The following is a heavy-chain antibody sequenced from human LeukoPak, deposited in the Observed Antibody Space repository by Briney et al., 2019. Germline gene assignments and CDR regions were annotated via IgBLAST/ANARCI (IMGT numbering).Heavy chain of an antibody. D-gene: IGHD3-22*01. CDR1: GGSVSSGSYY. V-gene: IGHV4-39*02. Sequence: SETLSLTCTVSGGSVSSGSYYWSWIRQPPGKGLEWIGNIYYSGTTYYNPSLKSRVTMSVDTSKNHFSLKLSSVTAADTAVYYCARRIDSSGHSWFDPWGQGTLVTVSS. J-gene: IGHJ5*02. CDR2: IYYSGTT. CDR3: ARRIDSSGHSWFDP.